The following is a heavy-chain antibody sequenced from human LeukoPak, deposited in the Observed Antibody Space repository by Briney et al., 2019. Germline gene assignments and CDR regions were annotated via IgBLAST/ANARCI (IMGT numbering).Heavy chain of an antibody. CDR2: ISSGSNDI. Sequence: GGSLRLSCAASGLTFRTSRMNWVRQAPGKGLEWVSSISSGSNDIYYADSVKGRFTISRDNARNSLYLQMNSLRAEDTAVYYCARDQGPFDYWGQGTLVIVSS. CDR1: GLTFRTSR. V-gene: IGHV3-21*01. J-gene: IGHJ4*02. CDR3: ARDQGPFDY.